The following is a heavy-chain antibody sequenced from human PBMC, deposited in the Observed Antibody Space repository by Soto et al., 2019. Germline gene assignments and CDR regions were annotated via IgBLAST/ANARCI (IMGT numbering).Heavy chain of an antibody. V-gene: IGHV3-48*03. J-gene: IGHJ6*02. Sequence: GWSLRLSCAASGFTFSSYEMNWVRQAPGKGLEWVSYISSSGSTIYYADSVKGRFTISRDNAKNSLYLQMNSLRAEDTAVYYCARDSGDTAMDSYYYYYGMEDCGQGPTVTVSS. CDR1: GFTFSSYE. CDR2: ISSSGSTI. CDR3: ARDSGDTAMDSYYYYYGMED. D-gene: IGHD5-18*01.